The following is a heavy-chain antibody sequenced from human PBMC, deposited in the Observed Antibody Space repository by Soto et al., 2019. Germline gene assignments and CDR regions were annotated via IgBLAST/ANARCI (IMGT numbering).Heavy chain of an antibody. Sequence: QITLKESGPTLVRPAQPLTLTCDFSGFSLSTSHMGVAWIRQPPGKALEWLALLYWDDDKRYSPSLKDRLAISKDTSNNQVVLTITNIDPGDSATYFCAHAGDYALLTFDHWGPGTLVTVSS. CDR3: AHAGDYALLTFDH. V-gene: IGHV2-5*02. D-gene: IGHD4-17*01. CDR1: GFSLSTSHMG. CDR2: LYWDDDK. J-gene: IGHJ4*01.